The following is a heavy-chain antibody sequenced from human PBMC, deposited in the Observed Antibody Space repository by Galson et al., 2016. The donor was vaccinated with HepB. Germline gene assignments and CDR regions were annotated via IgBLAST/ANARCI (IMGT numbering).Heavy chain of an antibody. D-gene: IGHD3-3*01. V-gene: IGHV3-23*01. CDR3: AKVLGIAIFGVTVYTFDH. Sequence: SLRLSCAASGFTFSSYGMHWVRQAPGKGLEWVSSIGDSGGDVYYADSVKGRFTISRDSSKRTLSLQMDSLRAEDTAVYYCAKVLGIAIFGVTVYTFDHWGQGTLVTVSS. J-gene: IGHJ4*02. CDR2: IGDSGGDV. CDR1: GFTFSSYG.